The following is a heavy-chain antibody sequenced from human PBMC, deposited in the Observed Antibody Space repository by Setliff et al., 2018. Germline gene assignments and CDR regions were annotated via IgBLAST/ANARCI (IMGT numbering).Heavy chain of an antibody. CDR1: GFTLSGYG. CDR2: VSHEGSTK. J-gene: IGHJ6*03. CDR3: TRARDIAPTYYYMDV. V-gene: IGHV3-30*07. Sequence: SLRLSCAASGFTLSGYGMHWVRQAPGKGLEWVAVVSHEGSTKDYIDSVKGRFAISRDNSKNSLYLHMNSLRAEDTAVYYCTRARDIAPTYYYMDVWGKGTTVTVSS. D-gene: IGHD5-12*01.